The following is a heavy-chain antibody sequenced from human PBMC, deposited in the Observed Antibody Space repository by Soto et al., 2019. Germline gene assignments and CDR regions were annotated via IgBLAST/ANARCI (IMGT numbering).Heavy chain of an antibody. Sequence: GGSLRLSCAASKFSFSTYSMNWVRQAPGKGLEWVSSISSSSSYIYYADSVKGRFTISRDNAKNSLYPQVNSLRAEDTAVYFCARDSGTVTPGYFDYWGQGTLVTVSS. V-gene: IGHV3-21*01. D-gene: IGHD4-17*01. CDR3: ARDSGTVTPGYFDY. CDR1: KFSFSTYS. J-gene: IGHJ4*02. CDR2: ISSSSSYI.